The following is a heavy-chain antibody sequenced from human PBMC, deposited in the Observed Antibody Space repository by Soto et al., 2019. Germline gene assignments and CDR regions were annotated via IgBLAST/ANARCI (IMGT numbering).Heavy chain of an antibody. V-gene: IGHV3-30-3*01. J-gene: IGHJ4*02. CDR1: GFTFSSYA. Sequence: PGGSLRLSCAASGFTFSSYAMHWVRQAPGKGLEWVAVISYDGSNKYYADSVKGRFTISRDNSKNTLYLQMNSLRAEDTAVYYCARDDLAVDVDTAMGAGGDYWAQGTLATVSA. CDR3: ARDDLAVDVDTAMGAGGDY. D-gene: IGHD5-18*01. CDR2: ISYDGSNK.